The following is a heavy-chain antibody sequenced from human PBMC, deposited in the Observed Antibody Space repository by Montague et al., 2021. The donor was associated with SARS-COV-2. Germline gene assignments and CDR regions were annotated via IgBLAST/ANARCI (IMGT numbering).Heavy chain of an antibody. CDR1: GFTFSSYE. Sequence: SRSLSFSASGFTFSSYEMNWVRQAPGKGLEWVSYISSSGSTIYYADSVKGRFTISRDNAKNSLYLQMNILRAEDTAVYYCARAAAYVLVTNRNYDYWGQGTLVTVSS. CDR3: ARAAAYVLVTNRNYDY. J-gene: IGHJ4*02. CDR2: ISSSGSTI. D-gene: IGHD2/OR15-2a*01. V-gene: IGHV3-48*03.